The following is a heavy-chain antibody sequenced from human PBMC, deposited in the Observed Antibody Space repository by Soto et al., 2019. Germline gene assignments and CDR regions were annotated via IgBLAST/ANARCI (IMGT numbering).Heavy chain of an antibody. V-gene: IGHV3-48*03. D-gene: IGHD6-13*01. CDR1: GFTFSSYE. CDR2: ISSSGSTI. Sequence: QPVGSLRLSCAASGFTFSSYEMNWVRQAPGKGLEWVSYISSSGSTIYYADSVKGRFTISRDNAKNSLYLQMNSLRAEDTAVYYCAREYRSSWSYNWFDPWGQGTLVTVSS. J-gene: IGHJ5*02. CDR3: AREYRSSWSYNWFDP.